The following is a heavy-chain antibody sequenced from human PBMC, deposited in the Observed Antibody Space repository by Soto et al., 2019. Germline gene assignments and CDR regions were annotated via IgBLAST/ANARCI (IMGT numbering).Heavy chain of an antibody. CDR3: AREGYYVLQNAFDI. J-gene: IGHJ3*02. CDR1: GFTFSSYG. D-gene: IGHD3-10*02. CDR2: IWYDGSNK. Sequence: QVQLVESGGGVVQPGRSLRLSCAASGFTFSSYGMHWVRQAPGKGLEWVAVIWYDGSNKYYADSVKGRFTISRDNCKNTLYLKMNSLRAEDTAVYYWAREGYYVLQNAFDIWGQGTMVTVSS. V-gene: IGHV3-33*01.